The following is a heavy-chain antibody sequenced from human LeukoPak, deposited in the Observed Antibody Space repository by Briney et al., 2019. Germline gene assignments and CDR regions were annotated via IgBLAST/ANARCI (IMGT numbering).Heavy chain of an antibody. J-gene: IGHJ4*02. D-gene: IGHD6-19*01. Sequence: ASVKVSCKASGYTFTGYYMHWVRQAPGQGLEWMGWINPNSGGTNYAQKLQGRVTMTTDTSTSTAYMELRSLRSDDTAVYYCAVYSSGWSGFDYWGQGTLVTVSS. CDR1: GYTFTGYY. CDR3: AVYSSGWSGFDY. CDR2: INPNSGGT. V-gene: IGHV1-2*02.